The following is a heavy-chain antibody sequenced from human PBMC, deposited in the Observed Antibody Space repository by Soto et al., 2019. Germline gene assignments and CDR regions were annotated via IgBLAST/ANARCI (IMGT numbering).Heavy chain of an antibody. CDR2: MNPNSGNT. CDR3: VLAAPAAPRGPVDP. Sequence: QVQLVQSGAEVKKPGASVKVSCKASGYTFTSYDINWVRQATGQGLEWMGWMNPNSGNTGYAQKFQCRVTMTRNPSISTDCMERRSLRSEDTAVYYCVLAAPAAPRGPVDPCGQGALVTVSS. D-gene: IGHD2-2*01. J-gene: IGHJ5*02. V-gene: IGHV1-8*01. CDR1: GYTFTSYD.